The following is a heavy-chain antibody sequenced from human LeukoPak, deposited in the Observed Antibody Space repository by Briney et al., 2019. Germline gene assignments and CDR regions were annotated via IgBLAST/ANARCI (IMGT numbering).Heavy chain of an antibody. CDR3: ARDWLFY. CDR1: GFTFSNYW. CDR2: INADGSDR. D-gene: IGHD3-3*01. Sequence: GGSRRLPCATSGFTFSNYWMTWVRHTQGRGLEWVANINADGSDRYYVDSVKGRFTVSRDNAKNSLYLQMNNLRAEDTAVYYCARDWLFYWGQGTLVTVSS. V-gene: IGHV3-7*01. J-gene: IGHJ4*02.